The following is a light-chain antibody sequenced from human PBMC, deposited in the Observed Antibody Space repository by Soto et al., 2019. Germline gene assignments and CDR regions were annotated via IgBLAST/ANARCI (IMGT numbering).Light chain of an antibody. CDR1: SSDVGGYNY. V-gene: IGLV2-11*01. CDR3: CSYAGSYTYV. CDR2: DVA. Sequence: QSVLTQPRSVSGSPGQSVTISCTGASSDVGGYNYVSWYQQHPGKAPKVIVYDVAKRPSGVPARFSGSKSGNTASLTISGLQAEDEADYYCCSYAGSYTYVFGSGTKLTVL. J-gene: IGLJ1*01.